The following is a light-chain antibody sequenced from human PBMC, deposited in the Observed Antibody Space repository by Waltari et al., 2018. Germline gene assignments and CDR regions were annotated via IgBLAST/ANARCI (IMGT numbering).Light chain of an antibody. CDR3: YSTESSENHRGM. CDR1: ALPKKY. J-gene: IGLJ3*02. CDR2: MDD. V-gene: IGLV3-10*01. Sequence: SYELTQPPSVSVSPGQTARITCSGDALPKKYTYWYQPKSGQAPVLLIYMDDKRTSGIPERFSGSSAGTVATLTLSGAQIEDEGDYYCYSTESSENHRGMFGGGTKLTVL.